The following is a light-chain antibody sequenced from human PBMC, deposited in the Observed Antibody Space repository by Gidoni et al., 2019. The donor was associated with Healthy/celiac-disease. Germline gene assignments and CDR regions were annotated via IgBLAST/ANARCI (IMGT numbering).Light chain of an antibody. CDR3: QQRSNWPPSIT. Sequence: DIVLTQSPATLSLSPGERATLSCRASQSVSSYLAWYQQKPGQAPRLLIYDASNRATGIPARFSGSGSGTDFTLTISSREPEDFAVYYCQQRSNWPPSITFGQGTRLEIK. CDR1: QSVSSY. J-gene: IGKJ5*01. V-gene: IGKV3-11*01. CDR2: DAS.